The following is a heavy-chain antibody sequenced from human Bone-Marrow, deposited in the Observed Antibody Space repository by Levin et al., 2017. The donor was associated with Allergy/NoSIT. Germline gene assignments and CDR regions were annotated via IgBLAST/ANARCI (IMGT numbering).Heavy chain of an antibody. CDR2: IIGGDDAT. CDR3: STGDWS. Sequence: GGSLRFSCAASGFNFNTYTMNWVRQAPGKGLEWVSTIIGGDDATYYADSVKGRFTISRDTSKSTLLLQMVSLRADDTAVYYCSTGDWSWGQGTLVIVSS. V-gene: IGHV3-23*01. J-gene: IGHJ5*02. CDR1: GFNFNTYT. D-gene: IGHD3-9*01.